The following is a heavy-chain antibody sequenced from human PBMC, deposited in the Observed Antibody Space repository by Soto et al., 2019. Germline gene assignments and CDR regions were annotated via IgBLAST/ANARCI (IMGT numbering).Heavy chain of an antibody. CDR1: GFTFSSYS. V-gene: IGHV3-48*02. CDR3: ARELGYCSGGSCSYYFDY. D-gene: IGHD2-15*01. CDR2: ISSSSSTI. J-gene: IGHJ4*02. Sequence: EVQLVESGGGLVQPGGSLRLSCAASGFTFSSYSMNWVRQAPGKGLEWVSYISSSSSTIYYADSVKGRFTISRDNAKNSLYLQMNSLRDEDTAVYYCARELGYCSGGSCSYYFDYWGQGTLVTVSS.